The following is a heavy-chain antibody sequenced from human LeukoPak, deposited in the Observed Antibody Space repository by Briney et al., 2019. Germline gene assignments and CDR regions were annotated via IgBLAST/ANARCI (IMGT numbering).Heavy chain of an antibody. CDR2: INSDGSS. J-gene: IGHJ4*02. CDR1: GVTSSFYW. V-gene: IGHV3-74*01. Sequence: PGGSLRLSCAASGVTSSFYWMHWVRQAPGKGLVWVSRINSDGSSSYADSVKGRFTISRDNAKKTVLLQMNSPRAEDTAVYYCGLGYCSGGSCYHIDYWGQGTLVTVSS. CDR3: GLGYCSGGSCYHIDY. D-gene: IGHD2-15*01.